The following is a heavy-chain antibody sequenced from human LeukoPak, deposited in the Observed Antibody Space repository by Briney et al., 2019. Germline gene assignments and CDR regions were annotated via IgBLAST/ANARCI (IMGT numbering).Heavy chain of an antibody. CDR1: GFSLSTSGVG. CDR3: AHRYCSGGSCRNFDY. Sequence: SGPTLVNPTQTLTLTCTFSGFSLSTSGVGVGWIRQPPGKALEWLALIYWDDDKRYGPSLKSRLTITKDTSKNQVVLTMTNMDPVDTATYYCAHRYCSGGSCRNFDYWGQGTLVTVSS. J-gene: IGHJ4*02. D-gene: IGHD2-15*01. CDR2: IYWDDDK. V-gene: IGHV2-5*05.